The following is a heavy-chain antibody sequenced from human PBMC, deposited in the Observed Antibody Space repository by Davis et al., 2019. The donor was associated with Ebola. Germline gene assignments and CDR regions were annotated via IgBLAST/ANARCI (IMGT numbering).Heavy chain of an antibody. CDR3: SRFGEGAY. J-gene: IGHJ4*02. V-gene: IGHV4-61*05. CDR2: ISGSGRT. D-gene: IGHD2-21*01. Sequence: PSETLSLTCAVSRDSITDTNFYWAWLRQPPGKGLEWIGFISGSGRTSYNPSLKSRVTISADTSKNQFSLNLSSVTAADTAVYFCSRFGEGAYWGQGTLVTVSS. CDR1: RDSITDTNFY.